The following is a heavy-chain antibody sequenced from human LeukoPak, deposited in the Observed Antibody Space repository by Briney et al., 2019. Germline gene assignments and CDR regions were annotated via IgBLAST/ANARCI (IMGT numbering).Heavy chain of an antibody. D-gene: IGHD2-2*02. V-gene: IGHV5-51*01. CDR3: SRQGCTTTSCHTIES. CDR1: GYSFTNSW. Sequence: GESLKISCKGSGYSFTNSWIGWVRQMPGKGLELMGIINPADSERRYSPSFQGQVTMSVDKSISTAYLQWSSLKASDTAMYYCSRQGCTTTSCHTIESWGQGTLVTVSS. J-gene: IGHJ4*02. CDR2: INPADSER.